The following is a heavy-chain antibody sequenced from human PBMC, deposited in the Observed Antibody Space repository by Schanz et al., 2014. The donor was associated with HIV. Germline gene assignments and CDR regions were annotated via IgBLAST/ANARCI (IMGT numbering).Heavy chain of an antibody. V-gene: IGHV1-46*01. Sequence: QVQLIQSGAEVKKPGASVKVSCKASGYSFTSNFIHWVRQAPGQGLQWMGVINTNGGGTSDTLQGRVIITRDTSTRTVYMELSSLRSEDTAVYYCASGRFDTVIWWGDAFLIWGRGTMVTVSS. CDR3: ASGRFDTVIWWGDAFLI. CDR1: GYSFTSNF. CDR2: INTNGGGT. D-gene: IGHD5-18*01. J-gene: IGHJ3*02.